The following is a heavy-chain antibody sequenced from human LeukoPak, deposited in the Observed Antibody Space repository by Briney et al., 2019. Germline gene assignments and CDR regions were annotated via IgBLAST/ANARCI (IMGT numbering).Heavy chain of an antibody. D-gene: IGHD6-19*01. V-gene: IGHV3-13*01. CDR1: GFNFIDYD. CDR2: IGIRGDT. Sequence: GGSLRLSCVASGFNFIDYDMHWVRQVIGKGLEWVSAIGIRGDTHYSGSVKGRFTISRENAESSLYLQMNSLRAEDTAVYYCARGGIQVSGIDEFDYWGQGTFFTVSS. CDR3: ARGGIQVSGIDEFDY. J-gene: IGHJ4*02.